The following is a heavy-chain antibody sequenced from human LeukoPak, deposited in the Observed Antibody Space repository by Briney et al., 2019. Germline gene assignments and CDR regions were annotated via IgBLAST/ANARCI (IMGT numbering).Heavy chain of an antibody. CDR1: GGSISSFY. J-gene: IGHJ5*02. D-gene: IGHD3-10*01. V-gene: IGHV4-59*01. CDR3: ARNYYGSARYYRTGFDP. Sequence: SETLSLTCTVSGGSISSFYCSWIRQPPGKGLEWIGYVYYSGITNYNPSLKSRVTMSVDTSKNQFSLKRSSVTAADTAVYYCARNYYGSARYYRTGFDPWGQGTLVTVSS. CDR2: VYYSGIT.